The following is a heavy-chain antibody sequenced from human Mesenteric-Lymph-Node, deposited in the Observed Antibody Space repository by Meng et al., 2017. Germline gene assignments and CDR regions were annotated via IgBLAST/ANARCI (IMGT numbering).Heavy chain of an antibody. CDR2: IYYSGST. Sequence: SETLSLTCTVSGGSISSYYWSWIRQPPGKGLEWIGYIYYSGSTNYNPSLKSRVTISVDTSKNQFSLKLSSVTAADTAVYSCARDSAAYYFDYWGQGTLVTVSS. CDR1: GGSISSYY. J-gene: IGHJ4*02. D-gene: IGHD6-25*01. CDR3: ARDSAAYYFDY. V-gene: IGHV4-59*12.